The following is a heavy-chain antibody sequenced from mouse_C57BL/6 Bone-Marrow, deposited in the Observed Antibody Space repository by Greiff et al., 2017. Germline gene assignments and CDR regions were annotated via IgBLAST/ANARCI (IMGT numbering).Heavy chain of an antibody. Sequence: DVHLVESGGGLVKPGGSLKLSCAASGFTFSSYTMSWVRQTPEKRLEWVATISGGGGNTYYPDSVKGRFTISRDNAKNTLYLQMSSLRSEDTALYYCARLSAMDYWGQGTSVTASS. CDR3: ARLSAMDY. V-gene: IGHV5-9*01. CDR1: GFTFSSYT. CDR2: ISGGGGNT. J-gene: IGHJ4*01.